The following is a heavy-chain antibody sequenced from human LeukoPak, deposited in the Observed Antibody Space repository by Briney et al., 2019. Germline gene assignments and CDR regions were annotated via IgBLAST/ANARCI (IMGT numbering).Heavy chain of an antibody. V-gene: IGHV1-2*02. J-gene: IGHJ5*02. CDR1: GYTFTGYY. Sequence: ASVKVSCKASGYTFTGYYMHWVRQAPGQGLEWMGWINPNTGGTNYAQKFQDRVTMTRDTSISTAYIELNLLRSGDTAVYYCARGDYYGSPKVVAAWGQGTLVTVSS. D-gene: IGHD3-10*01. CDR3: ARGDYYGSPKVVAA. CDR2: INPNTGGT.